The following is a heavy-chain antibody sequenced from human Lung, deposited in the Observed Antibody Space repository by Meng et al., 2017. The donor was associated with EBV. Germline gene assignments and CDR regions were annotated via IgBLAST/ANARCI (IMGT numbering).Heavy chain of an antibody. V-gene: IGHV4-4*02. Sequence: QVPLTGPRPGRVKPSESLPRPCAGSGGSISRSDGWSWGRQPPGKGLEWIGETSHSGSTNYSPSLKSRVTISLDKSKNQLSLKLNSVTAADTAVYYCASSDYYRSDYWGQGTLVTVSS. CDR3: ASSDYYRSDY. D-gene: IGHD3-22*01. J-gene: IGHJ4*02. CDR1: GGSISRSDG. CDR2: TSHSGST.